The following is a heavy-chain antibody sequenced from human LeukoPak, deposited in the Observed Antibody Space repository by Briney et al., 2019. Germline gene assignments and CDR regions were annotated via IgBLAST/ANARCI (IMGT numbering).Heavy chain of an antibody. CDR1: GFTFSSYS. CDR3: ARVSTSSYGMDV. Sequence: GGSLRLSCAASGFTFSSYSMNWVRQAPGKGLEWVSSISSSSSYIYYADSVKGRFTISRDHAKNSLYLQMNSLRAEDTAVYYCARVSTSSYGMDVWGQGTTVTVSS. CDR2: ISSSSSYI. D-gene: IGHD2-2*01. J-gene: IGHJ6*02. V-gene: IGHV3-21*01.